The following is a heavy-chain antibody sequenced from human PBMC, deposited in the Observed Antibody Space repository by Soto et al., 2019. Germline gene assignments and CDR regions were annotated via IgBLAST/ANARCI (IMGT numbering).Heavy chain of an antibody. Sequence: SETLSLTCTVSGGSISSSSYYWGWIRQPPGKGLEWIGSIYYSGSTYYNPSLKSRVTISVDTSKNQFSLKLSSVTAADTAVYYCARDSSGYYGAYWGQGTLVTVSS. CDR3: ARDSSGYYGAY. J-gene: IGHJ4*02. V-gene: IGHV4-39*01. D-gene: IGHD3-22*01. CDR2: IYYSGST. CDR1: GGSISSSSYY.